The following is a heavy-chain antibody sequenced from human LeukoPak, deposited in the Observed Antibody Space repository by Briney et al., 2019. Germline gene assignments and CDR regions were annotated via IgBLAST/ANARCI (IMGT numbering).Heavy chain of an antibody. V-gene: IGHV3-23*01. CDR3: AKVHRAYDYDSGSYYDSGFDY. D-gene: IGHD3-10*01. J-gene: IGHJ4*02. CDR1: GFTFSSCA. CDR2: ISAGGGRT. Sequence: GGSLRLSCAASGFTFSSCAMSWVRQAPGKGLEWVSGISAGGGRTFYADSVKGRFTISRDNSKNTLSLQMNSLRAEDTAIYYCAKVHRAYDYDSGSYYDSGFDYWGQGTLVTVSS.